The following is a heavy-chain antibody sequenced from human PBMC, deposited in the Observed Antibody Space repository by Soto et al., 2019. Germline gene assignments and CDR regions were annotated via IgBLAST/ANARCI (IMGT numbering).Heavy chain of an antibody. CDR3: ARVGPLVLPDSLGFDP. J-gene: IGHJ5*02. CDR2: MNPNSGNT. D-gene: IGHD2-2*01. Sequence: ASVKVSCKASGYTFTSYDINWVRQATGQGLEWMGWMNPNSGNTGYAQKFQGRVTMTRNTSISTAYMELSSLRSEDTAVYYCARVGPLVLPDSLGFDPWGQGTLLTVSS. CDR1: GYTFTSYD. V-gene: IGHV1-8*01.